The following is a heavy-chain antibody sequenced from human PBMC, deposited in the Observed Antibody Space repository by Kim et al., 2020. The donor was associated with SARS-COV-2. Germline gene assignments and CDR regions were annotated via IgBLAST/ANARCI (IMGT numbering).Heavy chain of an antibody. J-gene: IGHJ6*02. CDR2: T. V-gene: IGHV3-53*01. Sequence: TNNADSVKSQLTISSDNSKNTVYLQVNNLRADDTAVYYCARRTASGGMDVWGQGTTVTVSS. D-gene: IGHD5-18*01. CDR3: ARRTASGGMDV.